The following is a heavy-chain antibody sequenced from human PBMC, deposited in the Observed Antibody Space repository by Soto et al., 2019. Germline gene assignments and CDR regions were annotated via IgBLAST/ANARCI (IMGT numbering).Heavy chain of an antibody. D-gene: IGHD2-21*01. Sequence: QVQLQESGPGLVKPSETLSLTCTVSGGSVSSGSYYWSWIRQPPGKGLEWIGYIYYSGSTNYNPSLKSRDTISVDTSKNQFSLKLSSVTAADTAVYYCARDRRDFVVVNWFDPWGQGTLVTVSS. J-gene: IGHJ5*02. V-gene: IGHV4-61*01. CDR1: GGSVSSGSYY. CDR3: ARDRRDFVVVNWFDP. CDR2: IYYSGST.